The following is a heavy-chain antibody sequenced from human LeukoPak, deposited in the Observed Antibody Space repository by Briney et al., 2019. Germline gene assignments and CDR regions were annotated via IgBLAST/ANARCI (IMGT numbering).Heavy chain of an antibody. J-gene: IGHJ6*03. CDR1: GGSISSSSYY. CDR3: VAFGGVIVTPYYYYYMDV. Sequence: SETLSLTCTVSGGSISSSSYYWGWIRQPPGKGLEWIGSIYYSESTYYNPSLKSRVTISVDTSKNQFSLKLSSVTAADTAVYYCVAFGGVIVTPYYYYYMDVWGKGTTVTVSS. CDR2: IYYSEST. D-gene: IGHD3-16*02. V-gene: IGHV4-39*01.